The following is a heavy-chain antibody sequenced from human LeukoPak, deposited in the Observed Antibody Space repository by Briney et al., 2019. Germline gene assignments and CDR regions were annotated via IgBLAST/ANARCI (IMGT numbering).Heavy chain of an antibody. CDR3: ARDQRKSYMDV. J-gene: IGHJ6*03. CDR1: GYTFTRHY. D-gene: IGHD6-25*01. CDR2: INPSGGST. V-gene: IGHV1-46*01. Sequence: ASVKVSCKASGYTFTRHYMNWVRQAPGQGLEWMGIINPSGGSTSYAQKFQGRVTMTRDTSTSTVYMELSSLRSEDTAVYYCARDQRKSYMDVWGKGTTVTVSS.